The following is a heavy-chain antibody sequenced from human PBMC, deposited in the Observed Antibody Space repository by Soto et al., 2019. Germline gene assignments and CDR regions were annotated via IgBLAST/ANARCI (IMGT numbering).Heavy chain of an antibody. V-gene: IGHV3-48*02. CDR3: AREAGTWHLPLNWFDP. CDR1: GDTFWDAW. CDR2: ISSSSSTI. Sequence: PGCCLRLSCAASGDTFWDAWMGGVRKAPGKGLEWVSYISSSSSTIYYADSVKGRFTISRDNAKNSLYLQMNSLRDEDTAVYYCAREAGTWHLPLNWFDPWGQGTLVTVSS. J-gene: IGHJ5*02. D-gene: IGHD6-19*01.